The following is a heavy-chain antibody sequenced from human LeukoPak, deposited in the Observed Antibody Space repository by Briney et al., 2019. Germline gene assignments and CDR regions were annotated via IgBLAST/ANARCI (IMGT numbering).Heavy chain of an antibody. CDR3: ARDGPARMDFWSGYFGY. CDR2: ISYDGSNK. V-gene: IGHV3-30*04. J-gene: IGHJ4*02. D-gene: IGHD3-3*01. CDR1: GFTFSSYA. Sequence: GGSLRLSCAASGFTFSSYAMYWVRQAPGKGLEWVAVISYDGSNKYYVDSVKGRLTISRDNSKNTLYLQMNSLRTEDTAVYYCARDGPARMDFWSGYFGYWGQGTLVTVSS.